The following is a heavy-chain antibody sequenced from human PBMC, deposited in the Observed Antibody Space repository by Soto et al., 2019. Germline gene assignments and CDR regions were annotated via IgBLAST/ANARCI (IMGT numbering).Heavy chain of an antibody. V-gene: IGHV3-64D*08. CDR3: VRESIGVTE. Sequence: EAQLVESGGGLVQPGGSLRLSCSASGVSFRSYAMNWVRQAPGKGLEYVSIISSNDGSSTYYADSVRGRFTISRDNSKNTLYLQMSSLTTDDTAVYYCVRESIGVTEWGQGTLVTVSS. J-gene: IGHJ4*02. D-gene: IGHD2-21*02. CDR1: GVSFRSYA. CDR2: ISSNDGSST.